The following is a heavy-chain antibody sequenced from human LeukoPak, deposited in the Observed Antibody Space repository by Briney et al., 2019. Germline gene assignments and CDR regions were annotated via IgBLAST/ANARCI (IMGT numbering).Heavy chain of an antibody. J-gene: IGHJ4*02. D-gene: IGHD5-18*01. V-gene: IGHV3-30*02. Sequence: GGSLGLSCAASGFTFSNHGMHWVRQAPGKGLEWVAFLRRDGSDKYYADSVKGRFTISRDNSKNTVYLQMNSLRPEDTAVYYCAKDHSQNFDYWGQGTLVTVSS. CDR3: AKDHSQNFDY. CDR1: GFTFSNHG. CDR2: LRRDGSDK.